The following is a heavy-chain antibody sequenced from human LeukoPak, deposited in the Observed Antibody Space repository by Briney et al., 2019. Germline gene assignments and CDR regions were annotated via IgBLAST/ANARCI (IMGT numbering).Heavy chain of an antibody. CDR1: GYTFTSYD. Sequence: ASVKVSCKASGYTFTSYDINWVRQATGQGLEWMGWMNPNSGNTGYAQKFQGRVTITGNTSISTAYMELSSLRSEDTAVYYCASGAGFGITGTMVDYWGQGTLVTVSS. CDR3: ASGAGFGITGTMVDY. V-gene: IGHV1-8*03. CDR2: MNPNSGNT. D-gene: IGHD1-7*01. J-gene: IGHJ4*02.